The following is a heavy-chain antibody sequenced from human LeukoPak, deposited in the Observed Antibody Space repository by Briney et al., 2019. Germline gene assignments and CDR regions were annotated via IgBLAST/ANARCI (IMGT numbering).Heavy chain of an antibody. V-gene: IGHV5-51*01. D-gene: IGHD3-10*01. CDR1: GYSFTSYW. CDR3: ARQLYGSGSYYSYDAFDI. J-gene: IGHJ3*02. Sequence: GESLKISCKGSGYSFTSYWIGWVRQMPGKGLEWMGIIYPGDSDTRYSPSFQGQVTISADKSISTAYLQWSSLKASDTAMYYCARQLYGSGSYYSYDAFDIWGQGTMDTVSS. CDR2: IYPGDSDT.